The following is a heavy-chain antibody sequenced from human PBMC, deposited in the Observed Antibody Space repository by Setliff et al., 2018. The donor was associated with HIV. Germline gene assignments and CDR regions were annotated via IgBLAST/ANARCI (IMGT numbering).Heavy chain of an antibody. CDR1: GGSISAYY. J-gene: IGHJ3*02. D-gene: IGHD4-17*01. CDR2: IYSNGGT. CDR3: ARGTTLNVVPDAFDI. V-gene: IGHV4-4*08. Sequence: PSETLSLTCNVSGGSISAYYWSWVRQPPGKRLEWIGYIYSNGGTAYNPSLKSRVTISVDTSKNQFSLRLNSLTAADTAVYYCARGTTLNVVPDAFDIWGQGTMVTVSS.